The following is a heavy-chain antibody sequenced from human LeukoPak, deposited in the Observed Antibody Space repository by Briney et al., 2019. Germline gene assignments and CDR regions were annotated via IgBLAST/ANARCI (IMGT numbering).Heavy chain of an antibody. Sequence: SQTLSLTCAVSGGSISSGGYSWSWIRQPPGKGLEWIGYIYHSGSTYYNPSLKSRVTISVDRSRNQFSLKLSSVTAADTAVYYCARVVGSYYAVAFFDYWGQGTLVTVSS. J-gene: IGHJ4*02. CDR2: IYHSGST. CDR3: ARVVGSYYAVAFFDY. V-gene: IGHV4-30-2*01. D-gene: IGHD1-26*01. CDR1: GGSISSGGYS.